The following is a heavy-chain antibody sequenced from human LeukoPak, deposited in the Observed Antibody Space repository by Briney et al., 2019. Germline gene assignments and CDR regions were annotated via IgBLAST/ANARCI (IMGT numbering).Heavy chain of an antibody. Sequence: GGSLRLSCAASGFTFNTYTMNWVRQAPGEGLEWVSSISSGTSYIYYADSVKGRFTISRDNAKNSLYLQMNSLRAEDTAVYFCARVKYYYDSSGYYEYYFDYWGQGTLVTVSS. CDR2: ISSGTSYI. CDR1: GFTFNTYT. J-gene: IGHJ4*02. D-gene: IGHD3-22*01. V-gene: IGHV3-21*04. CDR3: ARVKYYYDSSGYYEYYFDY.